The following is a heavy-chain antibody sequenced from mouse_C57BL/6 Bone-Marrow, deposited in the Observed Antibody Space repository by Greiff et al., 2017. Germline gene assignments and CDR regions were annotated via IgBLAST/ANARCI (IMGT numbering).Heavy chain of an antibody. V-gene: IGHV1-50*01. CDR3: ARYGGPAWFAY. CDR2: IDPSDSYT. J-gene: IGHJ3*01. Sequence: QVQLQQPGAELVKPGASVKLSCKASGYTFTSYWMQWVKQRPGQGLEWIGEIDPSDSYTNYNQKFKGKATLTVDTSSSTAYMQLSSLTSEDSAVYYCARYGGPAWFAYWGQGTLVTVSA. CDR1: GYTFTSYW. D-gene: IGHD1-1*01.